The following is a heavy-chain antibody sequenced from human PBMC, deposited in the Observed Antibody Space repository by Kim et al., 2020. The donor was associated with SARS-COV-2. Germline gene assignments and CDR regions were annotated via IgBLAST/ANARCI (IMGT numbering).Heavy chain of an antibody. CDR3: ARAGYYDSSGHYFDFTFDL. CDR1: GFSVRNTY. V-gene: IGHV3-66*01. CDR2: IFSDGRT. D-gene: IGHD3-22*01. J-gene: IGHJ4*02. Sequence: GGSLRLSCAPSGFSVRNTYLSWVRQAPGKGLEWVSLIFSDGRTFYADSAKGRFTVSKDNSKDTLYLQMNSLGAEDTAVYFCARAGYYDSSGHYFDFTFDLWGQGTLVTVSS.